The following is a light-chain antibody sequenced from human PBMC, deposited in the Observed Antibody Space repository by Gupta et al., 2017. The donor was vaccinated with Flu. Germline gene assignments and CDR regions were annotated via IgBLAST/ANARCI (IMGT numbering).Light chain of an antibody. CDR2: GTS. Sequence: AWYQHQPGPAPRLLMFGTSNRAPGVPDRFSGGWSGTDFTLPIHRLEAGDSAVFYCHPYRTSPFPFCRGTKLEIK. J-gene: IGKJ2*01. V-gene: IGKV3-20*01. CDR3: HPYRTSPFP.